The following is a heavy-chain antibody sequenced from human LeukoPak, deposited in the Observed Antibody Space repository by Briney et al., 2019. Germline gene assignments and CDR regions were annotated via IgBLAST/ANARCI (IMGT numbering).Heavy chain of an antibody. Sequence: GGSLRLSCAASGFTFSSYSMNWDRQAPGKGLEWVSSISSSSSYIYYADSVKGRFTISRDNAKNSLYLQMNSLRAEDTAVYYCAREPMVKLLDYWGQGTLVTVSS. CDR1: GFTFSSYS. D-gene: IGHD5-18*01. V-gene: IGHV3-21*01. CDR3: AREPMVKLLDY. CDR2: ISSSSSYI. J-gene: IGHJ4*02.